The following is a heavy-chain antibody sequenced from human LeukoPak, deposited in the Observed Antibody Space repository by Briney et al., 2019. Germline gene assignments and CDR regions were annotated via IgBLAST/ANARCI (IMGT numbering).Heavy chain of an antibody. CDR1: GGSISSYY. J-gene: IGHJ4*02. CDR3: AREGEVARRAARLDS. CDR2: IYYSGST. D-gene: IGHD6-6*01. Sequence: SETLSLTCTVSGGSISSYYWSWIRQPPGKGLEWIGYIYYSGSTNYNPSLKSRVTISVDTSKNQFSLKLSSVTAADTAVYYCAREGEVARRAARLDSWGQGILVAVSS. V-gene: IGHV4-59*01.